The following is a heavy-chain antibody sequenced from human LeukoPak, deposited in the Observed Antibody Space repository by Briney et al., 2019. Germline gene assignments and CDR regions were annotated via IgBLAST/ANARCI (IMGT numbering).Heavy chain of an antibody. Sequence: ASVKVSCKASGYTFTSFAIHWVRQAPGQRLEWMGWINAGNGNTKFSQHFQGRVSITRDTSASTAYMELSYLRSEDTALYFCARSIVYSSDSDGGYYFDYWGQGTTVTVSS. CDR2: INAGNGNT. V-gene: IGHV1-3*01. CDR1: GYTFTSFA. CDR3: ARSIVYSSDSDGGYYFDY. D-gene: IGHD6-19*01. J-gene: IGHJ4*03.